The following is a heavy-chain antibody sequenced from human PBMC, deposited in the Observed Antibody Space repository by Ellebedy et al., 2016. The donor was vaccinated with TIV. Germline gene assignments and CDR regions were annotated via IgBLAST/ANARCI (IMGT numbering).Heavy chain of an antibody. Sequence: GESLKISCKGSGYSFTSYWISWVRQMPGKGLEWMGRIDPSDSYTNYSPSFQGHVTISADKSISTAYLQWSSLKASDTAMYYCASAGDYVSGFDYWGQGTLVTVSS. CDR3: ASAGDYVSGFDY. D-gene: IGHD4-17*01. J-gene: IGHJ4*02. V-gene: IGHV5-10-1*01. CDR2: IDPSDSYT. CDR1: GYSFTSYW.